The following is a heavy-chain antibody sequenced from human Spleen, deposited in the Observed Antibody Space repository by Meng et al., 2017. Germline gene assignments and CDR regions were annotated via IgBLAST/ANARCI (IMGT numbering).Heavy chain of an antibody. Sequence: QVQLVQSGAEVKNPGASVKVSCKASGYTFTGNYIHWVRQAPGQGLEWMGWINPNSGGTFYAQKFKGRVTLTSDTSISTAYMDLTSLRSDDTAVYYCARAMYDSRGYYYWKPWFDPWGQGTLVTVSS. V-gene: IGHV1-2*02. CDR2: INPNSGGT. CDR3: ARAMYDSRGYYYWKPWFDP. D-gene: IGHD3-22*01. CDR1: GYTFTGNY. J-gene: IGHJ5*02.